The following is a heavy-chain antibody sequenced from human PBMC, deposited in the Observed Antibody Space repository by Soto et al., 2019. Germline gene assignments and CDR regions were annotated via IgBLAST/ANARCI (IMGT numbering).Heavy chain of an antibody. J-gene: IGHJ2*01. D-gene: IGHD2-15*01. V-gene: IGHV4-31*03. Sequence: QVQLQESGPGLVKPSQTLSLTCTVSGGSISSGGYYWSWIRQHPGKGLEWIGYIYYSGSTYYNPSLKSRVTISVDTSKNQFSLKLSSVTAADTAVYYCARVGDCSGGSCYLRLGWYFDLWGRGTLVTVSS. CDR2: IYYSGST. CDR3: ARVGDCSGGSCYLRLGWYFDL. CDR1: GGSISSGGYY.